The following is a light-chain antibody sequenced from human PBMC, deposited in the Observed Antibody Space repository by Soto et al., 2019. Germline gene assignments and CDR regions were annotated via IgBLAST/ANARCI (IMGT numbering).Light chain of an antibody. J-gene: IGKJ4*01. Sequence: DIQMAQSPSTLSASGGDRVTMTCRASQSISNWLAWYQQKPGTAPKLLIYHASSLESGVPSRFSDSGSGTEFTLTISGLQPDDFATYFCQQYSTYPSLTFGGGTKVDIK. CDR2: HAS. CDR1: QSISNW. CDR3: QQYSTYPSLT. V-gene: IGKV1-5*01.